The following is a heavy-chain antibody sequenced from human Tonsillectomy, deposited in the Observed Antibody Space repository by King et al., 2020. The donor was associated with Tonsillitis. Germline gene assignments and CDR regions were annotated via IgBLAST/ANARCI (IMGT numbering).Heavy chain of an antibody. CDR2: ISYDGSNE. CDR3: ARGYYGDYRSNWFDP. V-gene: IGHV3-30-3*01. D-gene: IGHD4-17*01. J-gene: IGHJ5*02. CDR1: GFPFSTYA. Sequence: QVQLVESGGGVVQPGRSLRLSCAASGFPFSTYAMHWVRQAPGKGLEWVAVISYDGSNEYYADSVKGRFTISRDNSKNTLYLQMNSLRAEDTALYYCARGYYGDYRSNWFDPWGQGTLVTVSS.